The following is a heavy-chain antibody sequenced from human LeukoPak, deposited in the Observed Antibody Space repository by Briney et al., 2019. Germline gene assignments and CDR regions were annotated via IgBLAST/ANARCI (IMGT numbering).Heavy chain of an antibody. CDR3: ARQMVLGPFDP. J-gene: IGHJ5*02. Sequence: ASVTDSSKASGDTFTAYYMHSVRPAPGQGLERRGWINPNIGGTNYAQKFQSRVTMTRDTSISTTYMELSRLRSDDTAVYYCARQMVLGPFDPWGQGTLVTVSS. CDR2: INPNIGGT. CDR1: GDTFTAYY. D-gene: IGHD3-10*01. V-gene: IGHV1-2*02.